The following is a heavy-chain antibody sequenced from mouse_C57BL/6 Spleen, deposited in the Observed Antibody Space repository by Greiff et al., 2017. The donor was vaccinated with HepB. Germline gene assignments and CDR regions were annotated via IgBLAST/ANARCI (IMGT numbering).Heavy chain of an antibody. J-gene: IGHJ2*01. CDR3: ARPLITTVVARDY. D-gene: IGHD1-1*01. Sequence: VQLQQPGAELVKPGASVKLSCKASGYTFTSYWMHWVKQRPGQGLEWIGMIHPNSGSTNYNEKFKSKATLTVDKSSSTAYMQLSSLTSEDSAVYYCARPLITTVVARDYWGQGTTLTVSS. V-gene: IGHV1-64*01. CDR2: IHPNSGST. CDR1: GYTFTSYW.